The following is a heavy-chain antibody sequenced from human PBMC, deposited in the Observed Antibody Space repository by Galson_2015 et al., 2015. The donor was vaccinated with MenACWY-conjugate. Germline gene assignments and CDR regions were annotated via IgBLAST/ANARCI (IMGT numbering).Heavy chain of an antibody. V-gene: IGHV3-7*03. J-gene: IGHJ4*02. CDR2: IKQGGSDK. Sequence: SLRLSCAASGFNFSSYWMSWVRQAPGKGLEWVANIKQGGSDKYNVDSVKGRFTISRDNAKNSLYLQMNSLRAEDTAVYYCARARGFDCWGQGTPVTVSS. CDR3: ARARGFDC. CDR1: GFNFSSYW.